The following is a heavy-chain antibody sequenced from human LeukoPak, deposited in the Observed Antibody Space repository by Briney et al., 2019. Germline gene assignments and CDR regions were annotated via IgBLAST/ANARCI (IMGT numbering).Heavy chain of an antibody. J-gene: IGHJ4*02. CDR3: VRDNAYKFDY. CDR2: ISGSGGST. V-gene: IGHV3-23*01. D-gene: IGHD5-24*01. Sequence: GALRLSCAASGFTFSSYAMSWVRQAPGKGLEWVSAISGSGGSTYYADSVKGRFTISRDNAKNSLYLQMNSLRVEDTAVYYCVRDNAYKFDYWGQGTLVTVSS. CDR1: GFTFSSYA.